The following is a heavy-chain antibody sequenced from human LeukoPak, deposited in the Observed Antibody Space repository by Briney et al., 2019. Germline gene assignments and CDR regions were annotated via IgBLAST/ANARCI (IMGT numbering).Heavy chain of an antibody. D-gene: IGHD1-26*01. Sequence: GGSLRPSCAASGFIFSTYPMSWVRQAPGKGLEWVSAITGNSDNTYYADSVKGRFTISRDNSKNALSLQMNSLRVEDTAVYYCAKENPVGGTNYFDYWGQGTLVTVSS. J-gene: IGHJ4*02. V-gene: IGHV3-23*01. CDR3: AKENPVGGTNYFDY. CDR1: GFIFSTYP. CDR2: ITGNSDNT.